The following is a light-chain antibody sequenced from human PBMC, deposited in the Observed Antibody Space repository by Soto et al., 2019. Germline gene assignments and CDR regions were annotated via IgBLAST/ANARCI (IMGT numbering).Light chain of an antibody. V-gene: IGLV2-14*03. CDR1: SSDVGGYTY. CDR3: SSYTSDTAGV. CDR2: DVT. J-gene: IGLJ1*01. Sequence: QSALTQPASVSGSPGQSIAISCTGTSSDVGGYTYVSWYQQHQGKAPKLMIYDVTTLPSGVSNRFSGSKSGYTAALTISGLQAEDEADYYCSSYTSDTAGVFGTGTKVTVL.